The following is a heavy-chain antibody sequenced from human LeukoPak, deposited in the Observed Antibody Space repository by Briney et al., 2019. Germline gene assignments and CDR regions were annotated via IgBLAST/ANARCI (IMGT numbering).Heavy chain of an antibody. J-gene: IGHJ4*02. D-gene: IGHD5-12*01. CDR3: AKAKGGFSGYDYLFDY. CDR2: LSYDGSTQ. CDR1: GFTFSTYA. V-gene: IGHV3-30-3*01. Sequence: QSGGSLRLSCAGSGFTFSTYAMHWVRQAPRKGLDWVAPLSYDGSTQRYADSVKGRFTISRDNSKNSLYLQMNSLRTEDTAVYYCAKAKGGFSGYDYLFDYWGQGTLVTVSS.